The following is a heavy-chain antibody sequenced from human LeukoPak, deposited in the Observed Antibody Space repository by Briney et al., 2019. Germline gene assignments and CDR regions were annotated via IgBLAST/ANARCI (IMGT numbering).Heavy chain of an antibody. Sequence: SETLSLTCAVYGGSFSGYYWSWIRQPPGKGLEWIGEINHSGSTNYNPSLKSRVTISVDTSKNQFSLKLSSVTAADTAVYYRARDTATALTRFKFDYWGQGTLVTVSS. D-gene: IGHD3-10*02. V-gene: IGHV4-34*01. J-gene: IGHJ4*02. CDR2: INHSGST. CDR1: GGSFSGYY. CDR3: ARDTATALTRFKFDY.